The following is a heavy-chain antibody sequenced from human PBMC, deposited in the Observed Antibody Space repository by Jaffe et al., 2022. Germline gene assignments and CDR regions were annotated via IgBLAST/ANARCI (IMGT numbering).Heavy chain of an antibody. D-gene: IGHD3-10*01. CDR2: ISWDGGST. V-gene: IGHV3-43D*04. Sequence: EVQLVESGGVVVQPGGSLRLSCAASGFTFDDYAMHWVRQAPGKGLEWVSLISWDGGSTYYADSVKGRFTISRDNSKNSLYLQMNSLRAEDTALYYCAKDDGPVRGVIIGNFDYWGQGTLVTVSS. J-gene: IGHJ4*02. CDR1: GFTFDDYA. CDR3: AKDDGPVRGVIIGNFDY.